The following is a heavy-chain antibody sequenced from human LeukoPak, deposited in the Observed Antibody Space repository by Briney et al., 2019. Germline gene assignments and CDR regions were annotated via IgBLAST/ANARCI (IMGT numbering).Heavy chain of an antibody. V-gene: IGHV3-7*01. Sequence: PGGSLRLSCAASGFTLSSYWMSWVRQAPGKGLEWVANINQDASEKSYVDSVKGRFTISRDNAKNSLYLQMNSLRAEDTAVYYCAREYSGRCIHAFHSWGQGTTVTVSS. J-gene: IGHJ3*02. CDR1: GFTLSSYW. CDR2: INQDASEK. CDR3: AREYSGRCIHAFHS. D-gene: IGHD6-13*01.